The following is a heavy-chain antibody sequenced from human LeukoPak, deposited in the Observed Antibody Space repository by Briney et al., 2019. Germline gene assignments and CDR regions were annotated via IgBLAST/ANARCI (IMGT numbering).Heavy chain of an antibody. Sequence: GGSLRLSCAASGFTLSSYEMNWVRQAPGKGLEWVSYISSSGSVIHYADSVKGRFTISRDNAKKSLYLQMNSLRVEDTAVYYCARDGGSGSYYSDYWGQGTLVTVSS. J-gene: IGHJ4*02. CDR1: GFTLSSYE. CDR2: ISSSGSVI. CDR3: ARDGGSGSYYSDY. D-gene: IGHD3-10*01. V-gene: IGHV3-48*03.